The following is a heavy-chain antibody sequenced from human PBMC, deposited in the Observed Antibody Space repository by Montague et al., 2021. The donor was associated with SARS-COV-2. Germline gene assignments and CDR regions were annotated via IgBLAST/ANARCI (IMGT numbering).Heavy chain of an antibody. CDR2: TFYRSKWYN. V-gene: IGHV6-1*01. J-gene: IGHJ3*02. CDR1: GDSVSSNTAA. CDR3: ARDSRNWYGPIGFDI. Sequence: CAISGDSVSSNTAAWNWIRQSPSRGLVWLGRTFYRSKWYNEFAESVKSRISINADTSKNEVSLQLKYVTPEDTAMYYCARDSRNWYGPIGFDIWGQGTVVTASS. D-gene: IGHD6-13*01.